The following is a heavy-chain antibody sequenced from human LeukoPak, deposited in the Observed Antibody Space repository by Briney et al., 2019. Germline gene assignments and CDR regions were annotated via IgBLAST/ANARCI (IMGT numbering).Heavy chain of an antibody. CDR3: AREGNSYGYPY. CDR1: GFTVSSNY. D-gene: IGHD5-18*01. CDR2: ISSSSSYT. J-gene: IGHJ4*02. Sequence: GGSLRLSCAASGFTVSSNYMSWVRQAPGKGLEWVSYISSSSSYTNYADSVKGRFTISRDNAKNSLYLQMNSLRAEDTAVYYCAREGNSYGYPYWGQGTLVTVSS. V-gene: IGHV3-11*06.